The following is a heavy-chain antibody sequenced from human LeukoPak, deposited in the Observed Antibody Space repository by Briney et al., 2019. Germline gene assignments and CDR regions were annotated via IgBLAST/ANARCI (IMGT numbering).Heavy chain of an antibody. CDR1: GGSISSYY. D-gene: IGHD7-27*01. V-gene: IGHV4-59*01. CDR3: ARGLEGGELGTFDY. J-gene: IGHJ4*02. CDR2: IYYSGST. Sequence: SETLSLTCTVSGGSISSYYWSWIRQPPGKGLEWIGYIYYSGSTNYNPSLKSRVTISVDTSKNQFSLKLSSVTAADTAVYYCARGLEGGELGTFDYWGQGTLVTVSS.